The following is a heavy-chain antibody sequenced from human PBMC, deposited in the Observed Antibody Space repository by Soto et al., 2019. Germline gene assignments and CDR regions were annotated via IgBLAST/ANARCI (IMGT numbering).Heavy chain of an antibody. CDR1: GFTVSSNY. CDR2: IYSGGST. CDR3: ARSFVVAAILGLAGPGDV. Sequence: HPGGSMRLSCAASGFTVSSNYMSGVRQAPGKGLEWVSVIYSGGSTYYADSVKGRFTISRDNSKNTLYLQMNSLRAEDTAVYYCARSFVVAAILGLAGPGDVWGKGTTVTVSS. V-gene: IGHV3-66*01. J-gene: IGHJ6*04. D-gene: IGHD2-21*02.